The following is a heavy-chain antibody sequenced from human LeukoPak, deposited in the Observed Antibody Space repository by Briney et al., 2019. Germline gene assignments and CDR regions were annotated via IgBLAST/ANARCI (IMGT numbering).Heavy chain of an antibody. Sequence: PGGSLRLSCAASGFTFSSYAMSWVRQAPGKGLEWVSVISSSGGSTYSADSVKGRFTISRDNSRNTLYLQMNSLRAEDTAVYYCAREVSSPHAFDIWGQGTMVTVSS. CDR1: GFTFSSYA. V-gene: IGHV3-23*01. J-gene: IGHJ3*02. CDR3: AREVSSPHAFDI. CDR2: ISSSGGST.